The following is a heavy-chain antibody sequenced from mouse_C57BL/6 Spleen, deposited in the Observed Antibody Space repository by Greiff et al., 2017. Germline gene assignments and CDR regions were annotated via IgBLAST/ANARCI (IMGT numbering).Heavy chain of an antibody. Sequence: EVTLVESGGGLVKPGGSMKLSCAASGFTFSDYGMHWVRQAPEKGLEWVAYISSGSSTIYYADTVKGRFTISRDNAKNTLFLQMTSLRSEDTAMYYCARGPVVAHFDYWGQGTTLTVSS. V-gene: IGHV5-17*01. CDR1: GFTFSDYG. CDR2: ISSGSSTI. CDR3: ARGPVVAHFDY. D-gene: IGHD1-1*01. J-gene: IGHJ2*01.